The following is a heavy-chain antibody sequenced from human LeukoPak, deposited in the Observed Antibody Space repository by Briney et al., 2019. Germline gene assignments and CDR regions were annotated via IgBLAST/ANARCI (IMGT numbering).Heavy chain of an antibody. CDR1: GGSISSNNW. V-gene: IGHV4-4*02. D-gene: IGHD5-18*01. J-gene: IGHJ4*02. CDR2: IYHSGSP. CDR3: ARVALGYSYGSNDY. Sequence: SGTLSLTCAVSGGSISSNNWWGWLRPPPGKGLEWIGEIYHSGSPNYNPSLKSRVTISVDKSKNQFSLKLSSVTAADTAVYYCARVALGYSYGSNDYWGQGTLVTVSS.